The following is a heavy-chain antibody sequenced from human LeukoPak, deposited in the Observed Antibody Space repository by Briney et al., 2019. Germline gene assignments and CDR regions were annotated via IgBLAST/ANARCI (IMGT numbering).Heavy chain of an antibody. V-gene: IGHV1-69*04. Sequence: EASVKVSCKASGGIFSSYAISWVRQAPGQGLEWMGRIIPILGISNYAQKFQGRVTITADKSTSTAYMELSSLRSEDTAVYYCASTYYYDSSGSAFDYWGQGTLVTVSS. CDR1: GGIFSSYA. CDR2: IIPILGIS. CDR3: ASTYYYDSSGSAFDY. J-gene: IGHJ4*02. D-gene: IGHD3-22*01.